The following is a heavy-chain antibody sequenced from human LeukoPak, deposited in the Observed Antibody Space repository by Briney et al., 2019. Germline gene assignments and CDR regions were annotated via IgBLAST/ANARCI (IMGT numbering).Heavy chain of an antibody. D-gene: IGHD1-26*01. Sequence: GGSLRLSCAASGFTFSDYYMSWIRQAPGKGLEWVSYISSSGSTIYYADSVKGRFTISRDNAKNTLYLQMNSLRAEDTAVYYCARDLTSEWELLNWGQGTLVTVSS. CDR2: ISSSGSTI. J-gene: IGHJ4*02. CDR1: GFTFSDYY. V-gene: IGHV3-11*04. CDR3: ARDLTSEWELLN.